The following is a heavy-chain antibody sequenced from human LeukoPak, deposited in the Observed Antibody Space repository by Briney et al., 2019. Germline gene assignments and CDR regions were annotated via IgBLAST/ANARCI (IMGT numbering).Heavy chain of an antibody. Sequence: SETLSLTCTVSGGSISSGGYYWSWIRQHPGKGLEWIGYIYYSGSTYYNPSLKSRVTTSVDTFKNQFSLKLSSVTAADTAVYYCARDLRYCSSTSCYSPNYFDYWGQGTLVTVSS. CDR3: ARDLRYCSSTSCYSPNYFDY. V-gene: IGHV4-31*03. CDR2: IYYSGST. D-gene: IGHD2-2*01. CDR1: GGSISSGGYY. J-gene: IGHJ4*02.